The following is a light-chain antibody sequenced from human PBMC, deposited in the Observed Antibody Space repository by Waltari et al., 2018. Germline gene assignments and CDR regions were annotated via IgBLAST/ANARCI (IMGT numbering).Light chain of an antibody. CDR3: QNHERLPAM. CDR2: GAS. CDR1: QSVSRY. V-gene: IGKV3-20*01. Sequence: EIVLTQSPGTLFLSTGERATLSCRASQSVSRYLAWYQQKPGQAPRLLIYGASSRATGIPDRFSGSGSGTDFSLTISRLEPEDFAVYYCQNHERLPAMFGQGTKVEIK. J-gene: IGKJ1*01.